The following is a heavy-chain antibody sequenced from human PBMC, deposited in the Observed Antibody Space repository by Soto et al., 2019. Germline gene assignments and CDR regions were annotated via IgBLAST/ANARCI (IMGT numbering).Heavy chain of an antibody. J-gene: IGHJ3*01. CDR3: APAFGGTSWPNDAFDV. CDR2: IYWDDDT. V-gene: IGHV2-5*02. CDR1: GFSFSADGVG. Sequence: HITLKESGPTLVKPTQTLTLTCIFSGFSFSADGVGVGWIRQPPGKTLEWLALIYWDDDTRYRPSLKSRLTITKASSKHQVVLTMTNMDPLDTATYYCAPAFGGTSWPNDAFDVWGQGTLVTVSS. D-gene: IGHD3-16*01.